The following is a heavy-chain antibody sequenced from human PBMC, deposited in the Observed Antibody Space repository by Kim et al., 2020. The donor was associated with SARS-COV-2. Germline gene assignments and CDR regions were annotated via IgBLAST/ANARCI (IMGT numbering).Heavy chain of an antibody. CDR2: IYYSGST. V-gene: IGHV4-59*01. J-gene: IGHJ4*02. CDR1: GGSISSYY. CDR3: ARAGGYYDSSGSYYFDY. D-gene: IGHD3-22*01. Sequence: SETLSLTCTVSGGSISSYYWSWIRQPPGKGLEWIGYIYYSGSTNYNPSLKSRVTISVDTSKNQFSLKLSSVTAADTAVYYCARAGGYYDSSGSYYFDYWGQGTLVTVSS.